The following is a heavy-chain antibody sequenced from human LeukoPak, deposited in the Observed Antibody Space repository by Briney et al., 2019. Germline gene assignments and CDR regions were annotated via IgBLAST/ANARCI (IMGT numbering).Heavy chain of an antibody. CDR1: GFAFTDHY. D-gene: IGHD2/OR15-2a*01. CDR2: IGPHSTFT. CDR3: VREGEGPLSKDFDY. J-gene: IGHJ4*02. V-gene: IGHV1-2*02. Sequence: ASMKVSCKSSGFAFTDHYIHWVRQGPGQGLEWMGYIGPHSTFTSSPQEFQGRVTMTRDASMSTAYMELTRLTSDDTAVYYCVREGEGPLSKDFDYWGQGTLVTVSS.